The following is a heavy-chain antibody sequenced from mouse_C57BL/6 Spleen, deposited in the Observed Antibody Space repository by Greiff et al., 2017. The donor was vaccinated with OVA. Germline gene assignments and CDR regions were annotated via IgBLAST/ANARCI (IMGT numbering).Heavy chain of an antibody. CDR3: ARMEGTGFDY. D-gene: IGHD3-3*01. CDR1: GYTFTSYW. CDR2: LYPGSGST. V-gene: IGHV1-55*01. J-gene: IGHJ2*01. Sequence: VKLQQPGAELVKPGASVKMSCKASGYTFTSYWITWVKQRPGQGLEWIGDLYPGSGSTNYHEKFKSKATLTVDTSSSTAYMQLSSLTSEDSAVYYCARMEGTGFDYWGQGTTLTVSS.